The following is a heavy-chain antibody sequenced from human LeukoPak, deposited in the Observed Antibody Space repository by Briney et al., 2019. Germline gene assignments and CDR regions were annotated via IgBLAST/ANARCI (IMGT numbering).Heavy chain of an antibody. Sequence: PGRSLRLSCAASGFTFDDYTMHWVRQVPGKGLGWVSLITWDGGSTFYADSVKGRFTISRDNNKNSLSLQMNSLRTEDTALYYCATERQKYFDYWGQGTLVTVSS. CDR2: ITWDGGST. CDR3: ATERQKYFDY. J-gene: IGHJ4*02. V-gene: IGHV3-43*01. CDR1: GFTFDDYT.